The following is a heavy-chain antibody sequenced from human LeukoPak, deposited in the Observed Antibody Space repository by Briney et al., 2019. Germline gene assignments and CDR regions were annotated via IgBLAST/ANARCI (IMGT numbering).Heavy chain of an antibody. CDR1: GYSISSGYY. CDR3: ARGKLGPWYFDL. Sequence: SETLSLTCAVSGYSISSGYYWGWIRQPPGKGLEWIGSIYHSGSTYYNPSLKSRITISVDTSKNQFSLKLSSVTAADTAVYYCARGKLGPWYFDLWGRGTLVTVSS. J-gene: IGHJ2*01. D-gene: IGHD7-27*01. CDR2: IYHSGST. V-gene: IGHV4-38-2*01.